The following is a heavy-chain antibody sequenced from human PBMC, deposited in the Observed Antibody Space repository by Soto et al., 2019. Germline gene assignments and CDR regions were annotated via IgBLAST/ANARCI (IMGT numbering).Heavy chain of an antibody. D-gene: IGHD3-16*01. J-gene: IGHJ6*02. CDR3: ARSFEALGMDV. CDR2: INPSGGST. CDR1: GYTFTSYY. V-gene: IGHV1-46*01. Sequence: GASVKVSCKASGYTFTSYYMHWGRQAPGQGLEWMGIINPSGGSTSYAQKFQGRVTMTRDTSTSTVYMELSSLRSEDTAVYYCARSFEALGMDVWGQGTTVTVPS.